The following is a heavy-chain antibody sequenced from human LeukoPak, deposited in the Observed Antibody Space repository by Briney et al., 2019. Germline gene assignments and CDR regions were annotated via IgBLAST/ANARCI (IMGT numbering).Heavy chain of an antibody. CDR2: IYYSGST. V-gene: IGHV4-39*01. CDR1: GGSISSSSYY. J-gene: IGHJ4*02. Sequence: SETLSLTCTVSGGSISSSSYYWGWIRQPPGKGLEWIGSIYYSGSTYHNPSLKSRVTISVDTSKNQFSLKLSSVTAADTAVYYCARAIDGYSYIDYWGQGTLVTVSS. D-gene: IGHD5-24*01. CDR3: ARAIDGYSYIDY.